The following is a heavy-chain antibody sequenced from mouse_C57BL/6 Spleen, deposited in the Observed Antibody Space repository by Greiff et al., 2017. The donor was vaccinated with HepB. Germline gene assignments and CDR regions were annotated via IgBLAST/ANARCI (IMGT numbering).Heavy chain of an antibody. D-gene: IGHD1-1*01. CDR1: GFTFSDYG. J-gene: IGHJ1*03. V-gene: IGHV5-17*01. Sequence: EVKLVESGGGLVKPGGSLKLSCAASGFTFSDYGMPWVRQAPEKGLEWVAYISSGSSTIYYADTVKGRFTISRDNAKNTLFLQMTSLRSEDTAMYYCARSEVVATYCYFDVWGTGTTVTVSS. CDR2: ISSGSSTI. CDR3: ARSEVVATYCYFDV.